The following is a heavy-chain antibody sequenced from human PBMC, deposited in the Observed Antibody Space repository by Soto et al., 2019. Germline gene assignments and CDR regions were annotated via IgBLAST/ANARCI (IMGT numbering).Heavy chain of an antibody. D-gene: IGHD1-1*01. CDR2: ISADGSNT. V-gene: IGHV3-74*01. CDR1: GFVFSSHW. J-gene: IGHJ4*02. CDR3: ARRTDAYNWADY. Sequence: EVQLVESGGGLVQPGGSLRLSCAASGFVFSSHWMHWVRQAPGKGLVWVSRISADGSNTNYADSVKGRFTISRDNAKNTLFLHMNSLRAEDTAAYYCARRTDAYNWADYWGQGTLVTVSS.